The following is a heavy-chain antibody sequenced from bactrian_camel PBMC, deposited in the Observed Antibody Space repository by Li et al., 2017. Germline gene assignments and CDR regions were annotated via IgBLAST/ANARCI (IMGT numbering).Heavy chain of an antibody. CDR2: IAGDGRT. CDR3: AADLVTDEHSLVEREYYY. V-gene: IGHV3S53*01. CDR1: GYTLPMN. D-gene: IGHD1*01. Sequence: HVQLVESGGGSVQSGGSLRLSCVASGYTLPMNMGWFRRLPGQEREGVAAIAGDGRTDYADSVKGRLTISRDGAKNIIALQMHSLKPEDTATYYCAADLVTDEHSLVEREYYYWGQGTQVTVS. J-gene: IGHJ4*01.